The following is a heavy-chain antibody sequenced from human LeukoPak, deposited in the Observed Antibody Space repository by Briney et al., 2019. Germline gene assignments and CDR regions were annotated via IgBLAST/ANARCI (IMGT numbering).Heavy chain of an antibody. V-gene: IGHV3-23*01. CDR1: GFTFNTYS. Sequence: GGSLRLSCAASGFTFNTYSMNWVRQAPGKGLEWVSAISGSGGSTYYADSVKGRFTISRDNSKNTLYLQMNSLRAEDTAVYYCAKGYDDILTGYPRAYYYYYMDVWGKGTTVTISS. CDR2: ISGSGGST. CDR3: AKGYDDILTGYPRAYYYYYMDV. D-gene: IGHD3-9*01. J-gene: IGHJ6*03.